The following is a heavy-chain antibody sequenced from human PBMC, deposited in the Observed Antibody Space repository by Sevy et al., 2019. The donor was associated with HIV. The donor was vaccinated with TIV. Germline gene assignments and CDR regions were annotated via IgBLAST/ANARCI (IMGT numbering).Heavy chain of an antibody. CDR3: AKASMLGLYCTNGVCYAPFDY. CDR1: GFNLSPYW. Sequence: GGSLRLSCVASGFNLSPYWMTWVRQAPGKGLEWVANIKQDGNEKYYVDSVKGRFTVSRDNAKNALYLQMYSLRVEDTAVYYCAKASMLGLYCTNGVCYAPFDYWGQGTLVTVSS. D-gene: IGHD2-8*01. V-gene: IGHV3-7*03. J-gene: IGHJ4*02. CDR2: IKQDGNEK.